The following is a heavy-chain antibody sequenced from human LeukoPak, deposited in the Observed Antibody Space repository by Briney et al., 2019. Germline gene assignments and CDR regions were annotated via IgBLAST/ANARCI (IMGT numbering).Heavy chain of an antibody. J-gene: IGHJ4*02. CDR1: GGSASSGSYF. Sequence: SETLSLTCTVSGGSASSGSYFWSWIRQPPGKRLEWIGFIYYNGNTNSSPSLKSRVTISVDTSKSQFSLKLTSVTAADTAVYYCARGYRSSWYQVDYWGQGTLVTVSS. V-gene: IGHV4-61*01. CDR2: IYYNGNT. D-gene: IGHD6-13*01. CDR3: ARGYRSSWYQVDY.